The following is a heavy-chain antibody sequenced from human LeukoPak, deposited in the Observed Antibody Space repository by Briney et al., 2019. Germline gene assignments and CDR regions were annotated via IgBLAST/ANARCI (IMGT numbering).Heavy chain of an antibody. D-gene: IGHD5-12*01. CDR1: GGSISDDS. V-gene: IGHV4-59*01. CDR3: ARAASGDRYSGYAKDRYYFDR. J-gene: IGHJ4*02. CDR2: IFDIGSI. Sequence: SETLSLTCTVSGGSISDDSWTWIRQPPGKGRDWVGAIFDIGSITYNPSLRSGLTISVETSKNQISLKLSSVTAADTAVYFCARAASGDRYSGYAKDRYYFDRWGQGTLVTASS.